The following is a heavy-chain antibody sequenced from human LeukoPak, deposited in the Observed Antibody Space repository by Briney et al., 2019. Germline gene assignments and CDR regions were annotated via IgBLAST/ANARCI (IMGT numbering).Heavy chain of an antibody. D-gene: IGHD3-16*02. Sequence: GGSLRLSCAVSGFTFSSYSMNWVRQAPGKGLEWVSYISSSSSTIYYADSVKGRFTISRDNAKNSMYLQMNSLRDEDTAVYYCAREGGDYVWGSYRYSNYYYGMDVWGQGTTVTVSS. J-gene: IGHJ6*02. CDR2: ISSSSSTI. CDR1: GFTFSSYS. V-gene: IGHV3-48*02. CDR3: AREGGDYVWGSYRYSNYYYGMDV.